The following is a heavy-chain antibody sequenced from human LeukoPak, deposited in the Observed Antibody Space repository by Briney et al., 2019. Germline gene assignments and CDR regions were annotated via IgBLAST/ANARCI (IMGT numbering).Heavy chain of an antibody. D-gene: IGHD3-16*01. CDR2: IYSSGQS. J-gene: IGHJ6*03. CDR1: GDSISYFY. V-gene: IGHV4-4*07. CDR3: ARAPVSTAYLHYYSMDV. Sequence: SETLSLTCSVSGDSISYFYWSWIRQSPGKGLEWIGSIYSSGQSYYKVSLRSRVTMSVDTSKNLFSLKLTSVTAADTAVYYCARAPVSTAYLHYYSMDVWGKGTMVTVSS.